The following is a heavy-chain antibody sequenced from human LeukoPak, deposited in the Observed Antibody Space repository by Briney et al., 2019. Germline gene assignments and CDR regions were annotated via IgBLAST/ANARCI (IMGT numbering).Heavy chain of an antibody. CDR3: ARGPVVVTAIPSGYFQH. J-gene: IGHJ1*01. D-gene: IGHD2-21*02. CDR2: VYYSGST. CDR1: GGSINSNSYY. Sequence: SETLSLTCTVSGGSINSNSYYWGWIRHPPGKGLEWIGTVYYSGSTYYNPSLKSRVTISVDTSKNQFSLKLSSVTAADTAVYYCARGPVVVTAIPSGYFQHWGQGTLVTVSS. V-gene: IGHV4-39*07.